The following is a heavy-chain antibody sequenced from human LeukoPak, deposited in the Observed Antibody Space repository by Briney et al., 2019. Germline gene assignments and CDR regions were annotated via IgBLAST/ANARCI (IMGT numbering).Heavy chain of an antibody. CDR1: GGSISSGGYS. CDR2: IYHSGST. V-gene: IGHV4-30-2*01. Sequence: TLSLTCAVSGGSISSGGYSWSWIRQPPGKGLEWIGYIYHSGSTYYNPSLKSRVTMSVDTSKNQFSLKLSSVTAADTAVYYCAREGYCSSTSCSYYYYYYMDVWGKGTTVTVSS. D-gene: IGHD2-2*01. CDR3: AREGYCSSTSCSYYYYYYMDV. J-gene: IGHJ6*03.